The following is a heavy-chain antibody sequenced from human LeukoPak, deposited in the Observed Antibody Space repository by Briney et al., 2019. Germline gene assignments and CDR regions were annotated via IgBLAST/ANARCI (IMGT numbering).Heavy chain of an antibody. V-gene: IGHV4-4*07. Sequence: PSETLSLTCTVSGGSISSYYWSWIRQPAGKGLEWIGRIYTSGSTNYNPSLKSRVTMSVDTSKNQFSLKLSSVTAADTAVYYCARAPYQLGSGSYYDYWGQGTLVTVSS. CDR1: GGSISSYY. CDR3: ARAPYQLGSGSYYDY. J-gene: IGHJ4*02. CDR2: IYTSGST. D-gene: IGHD1-26*01.